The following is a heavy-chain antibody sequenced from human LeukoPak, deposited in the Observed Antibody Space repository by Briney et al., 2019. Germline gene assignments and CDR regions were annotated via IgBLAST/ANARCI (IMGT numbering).Heavy chain of an antibody. J-gene: IGHJ4*02. CDR3: ARPFNYGDYENDY. CDR1: GFTFSSYS. CDR2: ISSSSSYI. Sequence: SGGSLRLSCAASGFTFSSYSMNWVRQAPGKGLEWVSSISSSSSYIYYADSVKGRFTISRDNAKNSLYLQMNSLRAEDTAVYYCARPFNYGDYENDYWGQGTLVTVSS. D-gene: IGHD4-17*01. V-gene: IGHV3-21*01.